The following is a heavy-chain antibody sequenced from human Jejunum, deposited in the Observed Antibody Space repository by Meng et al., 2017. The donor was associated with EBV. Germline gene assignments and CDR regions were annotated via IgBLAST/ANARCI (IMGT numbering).Heavy chain of an antibody. Sequence: EVQRVESGGGLVGPGGSLRLSCAASGFVFSDAWMSWVRQAPGKGLEWLGRIKTKTDGGTTEYAATVKDRFTISRDDSKNTLYLQMNSLKIDDTAVYFCTAGFGDRWGQGTLVTVSS. D-gene: IGHD3-10*01. CDR3: TAGFGDR. J-gene: IGHJ4*02. CDR1: GFVFSDAW. V-gene: IGHV3-15*01. CDR2: IKTKTDGGTT.